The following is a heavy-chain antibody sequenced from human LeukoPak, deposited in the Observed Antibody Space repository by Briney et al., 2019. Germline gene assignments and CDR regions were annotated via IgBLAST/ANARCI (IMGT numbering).Heavy chain of an antibody. Sequence: GGSLRLSCAASGFTFSNYYINWVRQAPGKGLEWVSSISSGSSYIYYADSLKGRFTISRDNAKNSLYLQMNSLRAEDTAVYYCATGVRGYNSAPDYWGQGTLVTVSP. D-gene: IGHD6-19*01. J-gene: IGHJ4*02. CDR3: ATGVRGYNSAPDY. CDR1: GFTFSNYY. V-gene: IGHV3-21*01. CDR2: ISSGSSYI.